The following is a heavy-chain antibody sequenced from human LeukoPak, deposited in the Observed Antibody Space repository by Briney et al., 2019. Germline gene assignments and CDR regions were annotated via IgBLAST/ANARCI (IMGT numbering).Heavy chain of an antibody. Sequence: SVKVSCKASGGTFSSYAISWVRQAPGQGLEWMGGIIPIFGTANYAQKFQGRVTITADESTSTAYMELSSLRSEGTAVYYCARETTTPHWFDPWGQGTLVTVSS. J-gene: IGHJ5*02. CDR1: GGTFSSYA. D-gene: IGHD4-11*01. CDR2: IIPIFGTA. CDR3: ARETTTPHWFDP. V-gene: IGHV1-69*13.